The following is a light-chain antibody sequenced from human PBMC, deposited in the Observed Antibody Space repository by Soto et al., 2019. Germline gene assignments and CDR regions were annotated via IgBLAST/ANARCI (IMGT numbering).Light chain of an antibody. J-gene: IGLJ1*01. Sequence: QSVLIQLASVSGSHGESITIPCTGTSGDVGGYNLVSWYQQHPGKAPKLMIYEVTERPSGVSNRFSGSKSGNTASLTISGLQPDDEADYYCCSYTGNSEVFGTGTKVTVL. CDR3: CSYTGNSEV. V-gene: IGLV2-23*02. CDR2: EVT. CDR1: SGDVGGYNL.